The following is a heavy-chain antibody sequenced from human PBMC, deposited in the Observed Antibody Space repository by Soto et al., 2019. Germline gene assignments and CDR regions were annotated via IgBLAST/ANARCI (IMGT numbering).Heavy chain of an antibody. CDR1: GGTFSSYA. CDR2: IIPLFGTT. Sequence: QVQLVQSGAEVKKPGSSVKVSCKSSGGTFSSYAISWVRQAPGQGLEWMGGIIPLFGTTSYAPRFQGRVTSTADESTSTAYMELSSLTSEDTAVYFCASRYCLSTSCFGAGDYWGQGTLVTVSS. J-gene: IGHJ4*02. D-gene: IGHD2-2*01. CDR3: ASRYCLSTSCFGAGDY. V-gene: IGHV1-69*12.